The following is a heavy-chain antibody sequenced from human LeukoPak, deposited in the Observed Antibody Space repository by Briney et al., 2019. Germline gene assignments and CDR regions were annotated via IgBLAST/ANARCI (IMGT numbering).Heavy chain of an antibody. J-gene: IGHJ4*02. Sequence: GGSLRLSCEASGFTFSTFAMIWVRQPPGKGLEWVSSIFPSGGEIHYADSVRGRFTISIDNSKSTLSLQMNSLRAEDTAIYYCATYRQVLLPFESWGQGTLVTVSS. CDR2: IFPSGGEI. CDR1: GFTFSTFA. V-gene: IGHV3-23*01. CDR3: ATYRQVLLPFES. D-gene: IGHD2/OR15-2a*01.